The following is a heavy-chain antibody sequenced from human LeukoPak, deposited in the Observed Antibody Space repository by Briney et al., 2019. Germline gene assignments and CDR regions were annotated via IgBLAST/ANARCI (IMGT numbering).Heavy chain of an antibody. CDR2: INPNSGGT. CDR3: ARGPPYGGFGGLLFH. CDR1: GYTFTGYY. D-gene: IGHD3-10*01. V-gene: IGHV1-2*02. Sequence: ASVKVSCKASGYTFTGYYMHWVRQAPGQGLEWMGWINPNSGGTNYAQKFQGRVTMTRDTSISTAYMELSRLRSDDTAVYYCARGPPYGGFGGLLFHWGQGTLVTVSS. J-gene: IGHJ4*02.